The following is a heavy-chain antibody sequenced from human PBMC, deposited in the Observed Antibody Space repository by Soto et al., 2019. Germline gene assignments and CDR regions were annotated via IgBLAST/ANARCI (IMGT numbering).Heavy chain of an antibody. CDR1: GASISDYY. D-gene: IGHD1-26*01. V-gene: IGHV4-59*13. Sequence: SETLSLTCNVSGASISDYYRSWIRQPPGKGLEWIGYIYTSGNTNYNPSLKRRVTISVDTSKNQFSLKLRSVTAADTAVYYCASHVGSGYSDYWGQGTLVTVSS. CDR3: ASHVGSGYSDY. CDR2: IYTSGNT. J-gene: IGHJ4*02.